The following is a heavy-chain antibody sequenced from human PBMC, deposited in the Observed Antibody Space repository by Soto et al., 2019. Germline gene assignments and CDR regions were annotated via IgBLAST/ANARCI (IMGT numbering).Heavy chain of an antibody. J-gene: IGHJ6*02. V-gene: IGHV3-74*01. D-gene: IGHD1-26*01. CDR2: INSDGSST. Sequence: GGSLRLSYAASGFTFSSYWMHRVRQAPGKGLVWVSRINSDGSSTSYADSVKGRFTISRDNAKNTLYLQMNSLRAEDTAVYYCAREGFGYSGSYYNPISYYYYGMDVWGQGTTVTVSS. CDR3: AREGFGYSGSYYNPISYYYYGMDV. CDR1: GFTFSSYW.